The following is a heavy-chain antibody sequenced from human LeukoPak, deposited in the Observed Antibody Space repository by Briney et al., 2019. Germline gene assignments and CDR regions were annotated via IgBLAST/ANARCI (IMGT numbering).Heavy chain of an antibody. CDR1: GFTFSSYA. CDR3: TSPYSGHGSPDDAFDI. J-gene: IGHJ3*02. V-gene: IGHV3-23*01. Sequence: GGSLRLSCAASGFTFSSYAMSWVRQAPGNGLEWVSVISDSGGSTYYEDSVKGRFTISRANSKNTLYLQMNRRRAVNTAVYCSTSPYSGHGSPDDAFDIWGQGTMVTVSS. CDR2: ISDSGGST. D-gene: IGHD5-12*01.